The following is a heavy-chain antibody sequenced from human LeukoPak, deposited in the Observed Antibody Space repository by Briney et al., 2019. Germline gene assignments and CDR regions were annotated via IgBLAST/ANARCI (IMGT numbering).Heavy chain of an antibody. CDR2: IAYDGSNK. J-gene: IGHJ3*01. CDR3: ARDKVNTGLDAFDF. CDR1: GFTFSNYG. Sequence: GGSLRLSCAASGFTFSNYGMHWVRQAPGKGLEWVAVIAYDGSNKYYADSVKGRFTISRDNSKNTLFLQMNSLRAEDTAVYYCARDKVNTGLDAFDFWGQGTMVTVSS. D-gene: IGHD5-18*01. V-gene: IGHV3-30*03.